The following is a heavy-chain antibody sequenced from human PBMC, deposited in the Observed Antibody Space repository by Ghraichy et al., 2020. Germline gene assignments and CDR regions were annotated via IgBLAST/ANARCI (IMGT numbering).Heavy chain of an antibody. CDR3: ATSPDPYYYGSGSYYMYYFDY. Sequence: ESLNISCSVSGGPISSSRCYWGWVRQSPGKGLEWIGNIYYSGTTYYNPSLKSRVTISVDTSKNQFSLKLSSVAAADTAVYYCATSPDPYYYGSGSYYMYYFDYWGQGTLVTVSS. CDR2: IYYSGTT. D-gene: IGHD3-10*01. V-gene: IGHV4-39*01. CDR1: GGPISSSRCY. J-gene: IGHJ4*02.